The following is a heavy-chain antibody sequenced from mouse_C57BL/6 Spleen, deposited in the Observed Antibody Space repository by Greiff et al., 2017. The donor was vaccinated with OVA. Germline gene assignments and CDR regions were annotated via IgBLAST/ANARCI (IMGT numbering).Heavy chain of an antibody. CDR3: VRRMVTTYYFDY. V-gene: IGHV1-26*01. J-gene: IGHJ2*01. CDR1: GYTFTDYY. Sequence: VQLQQSGPELVKPGASVKISCKASGYTFTDYYMNWVKQSHGKSLEWIGDINPNNGGTSYNQKFKGKATLTVDKSSSTAYMELRSLTSEDSAVYYCVRRMVTTYYFDYWGQGTTLTVSS. CDR2: INPNNGGT. D-gene: IGHD2-1*01.